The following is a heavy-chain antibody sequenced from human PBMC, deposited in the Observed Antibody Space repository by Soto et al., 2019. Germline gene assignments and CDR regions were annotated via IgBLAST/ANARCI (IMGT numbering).Heavy chain of an antibody. J-gene: IGHJ6*02. CDR1: GLTFSTYA. CDR2: IGGSGTGGRT. D-gene: IGHD5-12*01. Sequence: EVHLLESGGDLVQPGGSLRLSCTASGLTFSTYAMSWVRQAPGKGLEWVSAIGGSGTGGRTYYADSVKGRFTISRDNSKKAVYLQMNSLRADDTAVYYCGKAPGGLDGYNSDYYGMDVWGQGTTVTVSS. CDR3: GKAPGGLDGYNSDYYGMDV. V-gene: IGHV3-23*01.